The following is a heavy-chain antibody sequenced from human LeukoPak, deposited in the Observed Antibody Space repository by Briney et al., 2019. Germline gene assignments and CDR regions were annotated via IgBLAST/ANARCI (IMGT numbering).Heavy chain of an antibody. CDR3: ASGISHAFDI. J-gene: IGHJ3*02. Sequence: PSETLSLTCTVSGGSISSYYWSWIRQPPRKGLEWIGYIYYSGSTYYNPSLKSRVTISVDRSKNQFSLKLSSVTAADTAVYYCASGISHAFDIWGQGTMVTVSS. V-gene: IGHV4-59*12. CDR1: GGSISSYY. CDR2: IYYSGST. D-gene: IGHD3-3*02.